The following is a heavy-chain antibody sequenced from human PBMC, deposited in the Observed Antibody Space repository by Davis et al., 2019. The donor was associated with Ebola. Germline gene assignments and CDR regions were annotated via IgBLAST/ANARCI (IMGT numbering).Heavy chain of an antibody. D-gene: IGHD3-16*02. Sequence: SLKISCAASGFTFDDYAMHWVRQAPGKGLEWVSGISWNSGSIGYADSVKGRFTISRDNSKNTLYLQMNSLRAEDTAVYYCAKDLPGMITFGGVIVARSTFYGMDVWGQGTTVTVSS. CDR2: ISWNSGSI. CDR1: GFTFDDYA. V-gene: IGHV3-9*01. CDR3: AKDLPGMITFGGVIVARSTFYGMDV. J-gene: IGHJ6*02.